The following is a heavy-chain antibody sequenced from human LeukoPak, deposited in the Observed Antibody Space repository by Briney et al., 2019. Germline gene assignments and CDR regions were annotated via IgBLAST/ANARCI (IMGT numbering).Heavy chain of an antibody. CDR1: GFTFSDHY. Sequence: PGGSLRLSCAASGFTFSDHYMDWVRQAPGKGLEWVGRTRNKANSYTTEYAASVKGRFTISRDDSKNSLYLQMNSLRVEDTAVFYCAKDDAWLQYNYWGQGTLVTVSS. CDR2: TRNKANSYTT. J-gene: IGHJ4*02. D-gene: IGHD5-24*01. CDR3: AKDDAWLQYNY. V-gene: IGHV3-72*01.